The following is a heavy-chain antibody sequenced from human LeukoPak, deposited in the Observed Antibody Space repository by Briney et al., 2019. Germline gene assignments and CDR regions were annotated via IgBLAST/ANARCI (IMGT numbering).Heavy chain of an antibody. CDR1: GFTFSDYE. CDR2: ISTGGRTT. J-gene: IGHJ4*02. Sequence: PGGSLRLSCAASGFTFSDYEINWVRQAAGKGLEGVSCISTGGRTTYYADSVQRRFTISRDNAKNSLFLQMNTLTVEDTAVYYCARGALHVFDYWGQGTPVTVSS. CDR3: ARGALHVFDY. D-gene: IGHD3-10*02. V-gene: IGHV3-48*03.